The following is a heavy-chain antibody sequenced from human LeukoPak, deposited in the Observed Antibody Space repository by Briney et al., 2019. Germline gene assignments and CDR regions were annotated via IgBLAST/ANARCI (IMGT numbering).Heavy chain of an antibody. D-gene: IGHD4-11*01. CDR2: ISTYNGNT. CDR3: ARDGTYSGRPDY. CDR1: YTFARYG. J-gene: IGHJ4*02. Sequence: YTFARYGIXWVRQAPGQGLEXMGWISTYNGNTNYAQRLQGGVTMTTDASTTTAYMELRSLTSDDTAVYYCARDGTYSGRPDYWGQGTLVTVSS. V-gene: IGHV1-18*01.